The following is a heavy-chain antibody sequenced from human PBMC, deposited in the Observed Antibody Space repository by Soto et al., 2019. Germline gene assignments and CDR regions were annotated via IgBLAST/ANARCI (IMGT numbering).Heavy chain of an antibody. J-gene: IGHJ4*02. D-gene: IGHD1-26*01. Sequence: SETLSLTCTVSRGSIRSQYWSWIRQPPGKGLEWIGYIYNSGKTNYNPSLKSRVTISVDTSKNQVSLKLSSVTAADTAVYYCARLGGSYAVPHFDYWGQGTLVTVSS. V-gene: IGHV4-59*08. CDR1: RGSIRSQY. CDR3: ARLGGSYAVPHFDY. CDR2: IYNSGKT.